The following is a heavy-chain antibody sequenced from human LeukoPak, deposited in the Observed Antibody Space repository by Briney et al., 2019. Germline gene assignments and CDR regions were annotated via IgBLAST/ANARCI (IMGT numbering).Heavy chain of an antibody. D-gene: IGHD6-19*01. CDR3: ASSGSGSGWYGFAFDI. V-gene: IGHV4-59*01. J-gene: IGHJ3*02. CDR1: GVSISSYY. CDR2: IYYSGST. Sequence: SETLSLTCTVSGVSISSYYWSWIRQPPGKGLEWIGYIYYSGSTNYNPSLKSRVTISVDTSKNQFSLKLSSVTAADTAVYYCASSGSGSGWYGFAFDIWGQGTMVTVSS.